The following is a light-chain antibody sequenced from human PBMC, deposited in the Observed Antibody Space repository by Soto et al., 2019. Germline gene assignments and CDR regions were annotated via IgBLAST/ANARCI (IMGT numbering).Light chain of an antibody. J-gene: IGKJ4*01. Sequence: DIQMTQSPSSLSASVGDRVTITCQASQDISNYLNWYQQKPGKAPKLLIYDESNLETGVPSRFSGSGSGTDFAFTISSLQPEDIATYYCQQYDNLPSLTFGGGTKVDIK. CDR2: DES. V-gene: IGKV1-33*01. CDR3: QQYDNLPSLT. CDR1: QDISNY.